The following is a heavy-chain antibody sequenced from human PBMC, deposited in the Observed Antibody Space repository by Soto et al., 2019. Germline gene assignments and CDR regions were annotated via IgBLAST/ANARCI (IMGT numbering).Heavy chain of an antibody. CDR2: IYWDDDK. Sequence: QITLKESGPPLVKPTQTLTLTCTFSGFSLSTSGVGVGWIRQPPGKALEWLALIYWDDDKRYSPSLKSGLTSAKDTSKNPVVLTMTDMDPVGTATYDGAYSLYGDYVSGWYFDLWGRGTLVTVSS. J-gene: IGHJ2*01. D-gene: IGHD4-17*01. V-gene: IGHV2-5*02. CDR3: AYSLYGDYVSGWYFDL. CDR1: GFSLSTSGVG.